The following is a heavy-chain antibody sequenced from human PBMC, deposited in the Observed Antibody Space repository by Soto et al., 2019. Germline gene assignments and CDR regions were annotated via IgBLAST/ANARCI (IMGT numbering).Heavy chain of an antibody. J-gene: IGHJ3*02. CDR2: ISSSGSTI. CDR3: ARDGGIGTYYYDSSGSLAFDI. V-gene: IGHV3-48*03. D-gene: IGHD3-22*01. CDR1: GFTFSSYE. Sequence: VGSLRLSCAASGFTFSSYEMNWVRQAPGKGLEWVSYISSSGSTIYYADSVKGRFTISRDNAKNSLYLQMNSLRAEDTAVYYCARDGGIGTYYYDSSGSLAFDIWGQGTMVTVSS.